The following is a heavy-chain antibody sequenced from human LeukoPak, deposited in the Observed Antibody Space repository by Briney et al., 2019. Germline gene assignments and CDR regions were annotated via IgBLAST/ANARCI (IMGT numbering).Heavy chain of an antibody. V-gene: IGHV3-74*01. D-gene: IGHD6-19*01. CDR2: INDGGSDT. CDR1: GFTFSSYW. Sequence: GGSLRLSCAASGFTFSSYWIHWVRQAPGKGLVWVSRINDGGSDTNYADSVAGRFTISRDNAKNTVYLQMNSLRAEDTAVYYCAKKSSRAVADWYFDLWGRGTLVTVSS. CDR3: AKKSSRAVADWYFDL. J-gene: IGHJ2*01.